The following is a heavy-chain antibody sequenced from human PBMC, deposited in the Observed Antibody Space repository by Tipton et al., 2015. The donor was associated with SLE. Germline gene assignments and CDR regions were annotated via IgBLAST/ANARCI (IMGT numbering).Heavy chain of an antibody. J-gene: IGHJ6*02. V-gene: IGHV1-46*01. Sequence: QLVQSGAEVKKPGASVKVSCKASGYTFTSYYIHWVRRAPGQGLEWMGIINPSGGRTSYAQKFQGRVTMTRDTSTSTVYMDLSSLRSEDTAVYYCAALVYSTRYYYGMDVWGQGTTVTVSS. CDR1: GYTFTSYY. CDR3: AALVYSTRYYYGMDV. CDR2: INPSGGRT. D-gene: IGHD2-21*01.